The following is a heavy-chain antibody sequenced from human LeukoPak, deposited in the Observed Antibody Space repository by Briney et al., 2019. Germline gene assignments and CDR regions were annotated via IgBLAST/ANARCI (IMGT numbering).Heavy chain of an antibody. Sequence: GASVKVSCKASGGTFSSYATSWVRQAPGQGLEWMGGIIPIFGTANYAQKFQDRVTITADESTSTAYMELSSLRSEDTAVYYCARIGDSSVDYWGQGTLVTVSS. D-gene: IGHD3-16*01. CDR1: GGTFSSYA. J-gene: IGHJ4*02. CDR2: IIPIFGTA. V-gene: IGHV1-69*01. CDR3: ARIGDSSVDY.